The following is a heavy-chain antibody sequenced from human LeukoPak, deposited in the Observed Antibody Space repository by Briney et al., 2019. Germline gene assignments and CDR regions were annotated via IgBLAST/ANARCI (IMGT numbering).Heavy chain of an antibody. V-gene: IGHV4-34*01. CDR1: GGSFSGYY. D-gene: IGHD7-27*01. J-gene: IGHJ4*02. CDR2: INHSGST. Sequence: SETLSLTCAVYGGSFSGYYWSWIRQLPGKGLEWIGEINHSGSTNYNPSLKSRVTISVDTSKNQFSLKLSSVTAADTAVYYCARLQNRGYFDYWGQGTLVTVSS. CDR3: ARLQNRGYFDY.